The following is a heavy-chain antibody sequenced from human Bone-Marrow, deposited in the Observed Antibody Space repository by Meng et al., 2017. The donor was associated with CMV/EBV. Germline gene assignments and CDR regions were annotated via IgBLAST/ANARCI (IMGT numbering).Heavy chain of an antibody. CDR2: IYPGDSDT. CDR1: GYSFTSYW. V-gene: IGHV5-51*01. Sequence: KVSCKGSGYSFTSYWIGWARQMPGKGLEWMGIIYPGDSDTRYSPSFQGQVTISADKSISTAYLQWSSLKASDTAMYYCARRAKTAMVTGNFDYWGQGTLVTVSS. J-gene: IGHJ4*02. CDR3: ARRAKTAMVTGNFDY. D-gene: IGHD5-18*01.